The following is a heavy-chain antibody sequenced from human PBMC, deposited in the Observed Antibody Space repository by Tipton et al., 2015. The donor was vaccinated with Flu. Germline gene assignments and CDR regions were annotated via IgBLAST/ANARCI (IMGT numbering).Heavy chain of an antibody. Sequence: TLSLTCIVSGESITSTSYYWGWIRQPPGKGLEWIGSFYYTGDTFYKPSLKSRANISVDMSKRQFSLSLRSVTAADTAVYYCARLHSFYFYMDVWGKGTTVTVSS. J-gene: IGHJ6*03. CDR3: ARLHSFYFYMDV. CDR2: FYYTGDT. CDR1: GESITSTSYY. D-gene: IGHD4-11*01. V-gene: IGHV4-39*01.